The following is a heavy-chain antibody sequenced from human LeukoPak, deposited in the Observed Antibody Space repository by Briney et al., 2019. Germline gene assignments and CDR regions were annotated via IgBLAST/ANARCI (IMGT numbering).Heavy chain of an antibody. CDR3: ARAGAAVTMFFDF. J-gene: IGHJ4*02. CDR1: GGTFSSYA. Sequence: GASVKVSCKASGGTFSSYAISWVRQAPGQGLEWMGGIIPIFGTANYAQKFQGRVTLTTDTSTSTAYMELRSLTSDDTALYYCARAGAAVTMFFDFWGQGTLVTVSS. V-gene: IGHV1-69*05. CDR2: IIPIFGTA. D-gene: IGHD4-17*01.